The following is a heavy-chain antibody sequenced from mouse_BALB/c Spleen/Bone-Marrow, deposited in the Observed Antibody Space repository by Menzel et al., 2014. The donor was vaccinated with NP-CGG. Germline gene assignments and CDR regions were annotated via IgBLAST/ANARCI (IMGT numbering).Heavy chain of an antibody. CDR2: INPDSSTI. CDR3: ARLNYYGNLFV. V-gene: IGHV4-1*02. Sequence: LQQSGGGLVQPGGSLKLSCAASGFDFSRYWMSWVRQAPGKGLGWIGEINPDSSTINYTPSLKDKFIISRDNAKNTLYLQMSKVRSEDTALYYCARLNYYGNLFVWGAGTTVTVSS. D-gene: IGHD1-1*01. CDR1: GFDFSRYW. J-gene: IGHJ1*01.